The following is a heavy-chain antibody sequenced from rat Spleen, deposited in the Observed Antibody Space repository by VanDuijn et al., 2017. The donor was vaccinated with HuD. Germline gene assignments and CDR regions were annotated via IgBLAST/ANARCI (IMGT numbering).Heavy chain of an antibody. J-gene: IGHJ2*01. V-gene: IGHV5-31*01. D-gene: IGHD1-1*01. Sequence: EVQLVESGGGLVQPGRSLKLSCVASGFTFNNYWMTWIRQAPGKGLEWVASITNTGGSTYYPDSVKGRFTISRDNAKSTLYLQMNSLRSEDTATYYCTRALLQWWGGPGLFWGQGVMVTVSS. CDR1: GFTFNNYW. CDR3: TRALLQWWGGPGLF. CDR2: ITNTGGST.